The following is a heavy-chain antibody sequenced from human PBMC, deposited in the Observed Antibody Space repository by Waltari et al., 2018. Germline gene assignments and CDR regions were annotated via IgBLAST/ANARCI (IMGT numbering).Heavy chain of an antibody. CDR1: GYSFTSYW. CDR3: ARHWRGYSSSWFPFDY. V-gene: IGHV5-51*01. J-gene: IGHJ4*02. Sequence: EVQLVQSGAEVKKPGESLKISCKGSGYSFTSYWIGWVRQMPGKGLEWMGILYPGDSDTRYSPSFQGQVTISADKSISTAYRQWSSLKASDTAMYYCARHWRGYSSSWFPFDYWGQGTLVTVSS. D-gene: IGHD6-13*01. CDR2: LYPGDSDT.